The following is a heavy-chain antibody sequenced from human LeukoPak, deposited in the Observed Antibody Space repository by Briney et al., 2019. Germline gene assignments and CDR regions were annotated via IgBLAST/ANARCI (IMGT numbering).Heavy chain of an antibody. J-gene: IGHJ4*02. V-gene: IGHV3-33*01. D-gene: IGHD6-19*01. Sequence: QPGRSLRLSCAASGFTFSSYGMHWVRQTPGKGLEWVAVIWYDGSNKYYADSVKGRFTISRDNSKNTLYLKMNSLRAEDTAVYYCARVGSGWYVDYWGQGTLVTVSS. CDR2: IWYDGSNK. CDR1: GFTFSSYG. CDR3: ARVGSGWYVDY.